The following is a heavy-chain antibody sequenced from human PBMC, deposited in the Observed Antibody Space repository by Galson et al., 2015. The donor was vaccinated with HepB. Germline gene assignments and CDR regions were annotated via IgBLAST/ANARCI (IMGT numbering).Heavy chain of an antibody. CDR2: INHIGST. CDR1: GGSFSRYY. CDR3: ARYSPIDYRDAFDV. Sequence: SETLSLTCAVYGGSFSRYYWSWIRQSPGKGREWMGEINHIGSTKYNPSLKGRVTISVDSSKNQISLNLTSVTAADTAFYYCARYSPIDYRDAFDVWGQGTMVTVSS. D-gene: IGHD4-11*01. J-gene: IGHJ3*01. V-gene: IGHV4-34*01.